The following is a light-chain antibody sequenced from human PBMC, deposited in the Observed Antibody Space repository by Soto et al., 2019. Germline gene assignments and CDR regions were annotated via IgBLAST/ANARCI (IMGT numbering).Light chain of an antibody. CDR2: AAS. J-gene: IGKJ4*01. Sequence: EIVMTQYASSLSVSPGERATLSWRASQSVSSNLAWYQQRPGQSPRLLIYAASTRAPGVPARFSGSGSGTELTLPISGLQSDDFALFFCQHYYKWPLSFGGGTK. CDR1: QSVSSN. CDR3: QHYYKWPLS. V-gene: IGKV3-15*01.